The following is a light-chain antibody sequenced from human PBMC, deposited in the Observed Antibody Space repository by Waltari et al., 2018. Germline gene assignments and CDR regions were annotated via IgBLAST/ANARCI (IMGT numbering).Light chain of an antibody. J-gene: IGKJ2*01. Sequence: DIQLTQSSSFLSASVGDRVTITCRASQGITSHLAWYQQKSGRAPNFLIYAASTLRRGVPSRFSGSGSGTVFTLTINDLQPEDFATYYCQQLNSYLYSFGQGTEVVMK. CDR3: QQLNSYLYS. V-gene: IGKV1-9*01. CDR2: AAS. CDR1: QGITSH.